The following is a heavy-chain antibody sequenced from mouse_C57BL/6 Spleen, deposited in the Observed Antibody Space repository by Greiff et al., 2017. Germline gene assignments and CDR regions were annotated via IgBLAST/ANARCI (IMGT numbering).Heavy chain of an antibody. J-gene: IGHJ1*03. V-gene: IGHV1-50*01. Sequence: QVQLQQPGAELVKPGASVKLSCKASGYTFTSYWMQWVKQRPGQGLEWIGEIDPSDSYTNYNQKCKGKATLTVDTSSSTAYMQRSSLTSEDSAVYYCARSWNSLYGSSYGDFDVWGTGTTVTVSS. CDR2: IDPSDSYT. CDR1: GYTFTSYW. CDR3: ARSWNSLYGSSYGDFDV. D-gene: IGHD1-1*01.